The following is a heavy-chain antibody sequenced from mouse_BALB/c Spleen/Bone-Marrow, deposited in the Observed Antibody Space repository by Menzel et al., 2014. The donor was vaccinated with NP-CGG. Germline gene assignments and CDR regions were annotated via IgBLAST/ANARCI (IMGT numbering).Heavy chain of an antibody. J-gene: IGHJ1*01. CDR1: GYAFTEYS. D-gene: IGHD1-1*01. V-gene: IGHV1-67*01. Sequence: QVQLKESGPELVRPGVSVKISCKGSGYAFTEYSIHWVKQSHAKSLEWIGVISTYSGNTNFNQIFKGKATMTVDKSSSTAYIELARLTSEDSAIYYCTRGGSSHWYFDVWGAGTTVTVSS. CDR2: ISTYSGNT. CDR3: TRGGSSHWYFDV.